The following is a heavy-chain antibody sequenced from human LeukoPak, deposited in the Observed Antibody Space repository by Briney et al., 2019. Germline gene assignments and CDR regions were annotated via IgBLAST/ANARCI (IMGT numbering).Heavy chain of an antibody. D-gene: IGHD2-21*02. CDR1: GFTVSSNH. CDR2: IHIGDNT. Sequence: GGSLRLSCAASGFTVSSNHMSWVRQAPGKGLEWVSIIHIGDNTYYADSVQGRFTISRDNSKNTLYLQMNSLRAEDTAVYYCARGAYCGGDCYFNPPHTQYNWFDPWGQGTLVTVSS. CDR3: ARGAYCGGDCYFNPPHTQYNWFDP. V-gene: IGHV3-66*01. J-gene: IGHJ5*02.